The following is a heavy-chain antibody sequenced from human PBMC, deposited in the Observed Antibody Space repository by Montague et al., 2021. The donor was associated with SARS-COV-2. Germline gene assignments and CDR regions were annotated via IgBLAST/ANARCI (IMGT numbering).Heavy chain of an antibody. J-gene: IGHJ5*01. CDR2: FYYTGNT. CDR3: VRHGGSSWLVS. Sequence: SETLSLTCTVPRGSISGRSNYWGWVRQTPGKGLEWIGSFYYTGNTYYNPSLKSRVTISVDTSKNQFSLSLRSVTAVDTSVYFCVRHGGSSWLVSWGQGTLVIVSS. CDR1: RGSISGRSNY. D-gene: IGHD2-15*01. V-gene: IGHV4-39*01.